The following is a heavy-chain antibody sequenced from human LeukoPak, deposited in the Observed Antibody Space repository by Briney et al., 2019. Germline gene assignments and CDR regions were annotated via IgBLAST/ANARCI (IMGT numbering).Heavy chain of an antibody. D-gene: IGHD6-13*01. CDR2: ISYDGSNK. CDR3: ATYSSAWSMFDY. CDR1: GFTFSSYA. J-gene: IGHJ4*02. Sequence: GGSLTLSCAASGFTFSSYAMHWVRQAPGKGLEWVAVISYDGSNKYYADSVKGRFTSSRDNSKNTQYRQMNSLRVEDTAVYYWATYSSAWSMFDYWGQGTLVTVSS. V-gene: IGHV3-30*04.